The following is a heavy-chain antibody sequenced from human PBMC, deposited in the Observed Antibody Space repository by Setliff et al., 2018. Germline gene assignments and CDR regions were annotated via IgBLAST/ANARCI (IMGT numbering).Heavy chain of an antibody. Sequence: GASVKVSCKASGYTFTGYYMRWVRQAPGQGLEWMGRINPNSGGTNYAQKFQGRVTMTRDTSISTAYMELSRLRSDDTAVYYCARSNYDILTRNWFDPWGQGTLVTVSS. J-gene: IGHJ5*02. D-gene: IGHD3-9*01. V-gene: IGHV1-2*06. CDR3: ARSNYDILTRNWFDP. CDR1: GYTFTGYY. CDR2: INPNSGGT.